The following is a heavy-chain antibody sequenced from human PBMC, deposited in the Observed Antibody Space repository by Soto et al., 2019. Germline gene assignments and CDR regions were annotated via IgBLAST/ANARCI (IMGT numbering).Heavy chain of an antibody. J-gene: IGHJ4*02. CDR2: ISYDGSNK. D-gene: IGHD2-2*03. Sequence: PGGSLRLSCAASGFTFSSYGMHWVRQAPGKGLEWVAVISYDGSNKYYADSVKGRFTISRDNSKNTLYLQMNSLRAEDTAVYYCANVKVDIVVVHAAPGPYYFDYWGQGGLVTVSS. CDR3: ANVKVDIVVVHAAPGPYYFDY. CDR1: GFTFSSYG. V-gene: IGHV3-30*18.